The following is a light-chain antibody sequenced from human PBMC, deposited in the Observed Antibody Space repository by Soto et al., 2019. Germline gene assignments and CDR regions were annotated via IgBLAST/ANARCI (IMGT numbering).Light chain of an antibody. Sequence: DIQLTQSPSFLSASVGDRVTITCRASQGISSYLAWYQQKPGKAPKLLIYAASTLQSGVPSRFSGSGSGTEFTLTIRGLQPEDFATYYCQQLNSYPLNFGGGTKVEIK. V-gene: IGKV1-9*01. CDR3: QQLNSYPLN. CDR1: QGISSY. J-gene: IGKJ4*01. CDR2: AAS.